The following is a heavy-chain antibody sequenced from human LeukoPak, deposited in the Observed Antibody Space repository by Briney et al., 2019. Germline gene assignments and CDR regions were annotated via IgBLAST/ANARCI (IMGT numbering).Heavy chain of an antibody. V-gene: IGHV4-4*02. CDR1: GDSISTSNW. D-gene: IGHD5-18*01. J-gene: IGHJ4*02. CDR3: ARRRGHSYGYYFDY. Sequence: PSETLSLTCTVSGDSISTSNWWNWVRQAPGKGLEWIGEIYHSGSTNYNPSLKSRVTVSVDKSKNQFSLNLSSVTAADTAVYYCARRRGHSYGYYFDYWGQGTLVTVSS. CDR2: IYHSGST.